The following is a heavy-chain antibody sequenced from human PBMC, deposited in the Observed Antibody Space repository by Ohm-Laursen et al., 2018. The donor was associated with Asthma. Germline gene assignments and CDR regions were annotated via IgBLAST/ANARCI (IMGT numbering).Heavy chain of an antibody. Sequence: TLSLTCTVSGGSISSGGYYWSWIRQHPGKGLEWIGYIYYSGSTYYNPSLKSRVTISVDTSKNQFSLKLSSVTAADTAVYYCARAPGGYCSGGSCYGWLDPWGQGTLVTVSS. CDR2: IYYSGST. D-gene: IGHD2-15*01. CDR1: GGSISSGGYY. V-gene: IGHV4-31*03. CDR3: ARAPGGYCSGGSCYGWLDP. J-gene: IGHJ5*02.